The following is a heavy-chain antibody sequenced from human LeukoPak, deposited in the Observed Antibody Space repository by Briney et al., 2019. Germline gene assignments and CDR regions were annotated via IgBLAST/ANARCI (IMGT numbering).Heavy chain of an antibody. V-gene: IGHV1-18*01. D-gene: IGHD3-22*01. CDR2: ISAYNGVT. J-gene: IGHJ4*02. CDR1: GYTFTNYG. Sequence: GASVKVSCKASGYTFTNYGVSWVRQAPGQGLEWMGWISAYNGVTKYSLKIQGRVTMTTDTSTSTAYMELRSLRSDDTAVYYCARDYDISGYYYGGYWGQGTLVTVSS. CDR3: ARDYDISGYYYGGY.